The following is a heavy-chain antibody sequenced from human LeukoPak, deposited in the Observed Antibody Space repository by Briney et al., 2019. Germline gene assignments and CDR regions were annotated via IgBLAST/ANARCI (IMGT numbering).Heavy chain of an antibody. CDR1: GFTFSSYS. J-gene: IGHJ4*02. CDR2: ISYDGSNK. D-gene: IGHD1-26*01. CDR3: ARVGVYSGSYYTFDY. Sequence: GGSLRLSCAASGFTFSSYSMNWVRQAPGKGLEWVAVISYDGSNKYYADSVKGRFTISRDNSKNTLYLQMNSLRAEDTAVYYCARVGVYSGSYYTFDYWGQGTLVTVSS. V-gene: IGHV3-30*03.